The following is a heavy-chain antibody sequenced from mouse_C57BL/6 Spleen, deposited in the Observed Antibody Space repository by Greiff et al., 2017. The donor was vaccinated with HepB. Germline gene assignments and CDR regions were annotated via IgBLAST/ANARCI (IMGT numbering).Heavy chain of an antibody. D-gene: IGHD2-3*01. CDR2: IDPNSGGT. V-gene: IGHV1-72*01. J-gene: IGHJ3*01. CDR1: GYTFTSYW. CDR3: ASEKEWLLKGWFAD. Sequence: QVQLQQPGAELVKPGASVKLSCKASGYTFTSYWMHWVKQRPGRGLEWIGRIDPNSGGTKYNEKFKSKATLTVDKPSSTAYMQLSSLTSEDSAVYYCASEKEWLLKGWFADWGQGTLVTVSA.